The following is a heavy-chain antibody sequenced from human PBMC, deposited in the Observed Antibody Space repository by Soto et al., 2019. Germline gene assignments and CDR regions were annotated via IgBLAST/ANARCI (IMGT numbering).Heavy chain of an antibody. CDR2: ISAHNGNT. CDR3: AAKVVYGRGG. D-gene: IGHD2-15*01. V-gene: IGHV1-18*01. CDR1: GYTFNSSG. Sequence: ASVKVSCKASGYTFNSSGISWVRQAPGQGLEWMGWISAHNGNTNNAQKFQGRVTITRDTSASTDYMELSSLRSEDTAVYYCAAKVVYGRGGWGQETTGNVS. J-gene: IGHJ6*02.